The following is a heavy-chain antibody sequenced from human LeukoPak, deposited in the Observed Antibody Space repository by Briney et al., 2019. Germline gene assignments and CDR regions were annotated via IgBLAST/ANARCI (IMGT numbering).Heavy chain of an antibody. J-gene: IGHJ6*04. CDR2: ISGSGGST. D-gene: IGHD3-10*02. CDR1: GFTFSDYG. V-gene: IGHV3-23*01. CDR3: AELGITMIGGV. Sequence: TGGSLRLSCAPSGFTFSDYGMTWVRQAPGKGLEWVSLISGSGGSTYYADSVKGRFTISRDNAKNSLYLQMNSLRAEDTAVYYCAELGITMIGGVWGKGTTVTISS.